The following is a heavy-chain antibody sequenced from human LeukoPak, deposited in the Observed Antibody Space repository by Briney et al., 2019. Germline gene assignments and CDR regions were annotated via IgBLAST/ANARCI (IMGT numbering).Heavy chain of an antibody. CDR3: ARDLTSYYYDNNGAFDF. Sequence: ASVKVSCKASGGTFSSYAINWLRQAPGQGLEWMGRIIPILDTPNYAQKFQGRVTITADKSTSTAYMELSSLRSGDTAVYYCARDLTSYYYDNNGAFDFWGQGTLVTVSS. V-gene: IGHV1-69*04. CDR1: GGTFSSYA. CDR2: IIPILDTP. D-gene: IGHD3-22*01. J-gene: IGHJ4*02.